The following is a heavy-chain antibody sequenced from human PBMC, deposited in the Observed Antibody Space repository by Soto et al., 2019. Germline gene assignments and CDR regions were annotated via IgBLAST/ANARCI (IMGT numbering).Heavy chain of an antibody. CDR2: IHPGDSDT. J-gene: IGHJ3*02. D-gene: IGHD2-21*02. V-gene: IGHV5-51*01. CDR3: AREAYCGGDCYDAFDI. Sequence: GESLKISCKGSGYSFISFWIGWVRQMPGKGLESIGIIHPGDSDTRYSPSFQGQVTISVDKSISTAYLQWSSLKTEDTAVYYCAREAYCGGDCYDAFDIWGQGTMVTVSS. CDR1: GYSFISFW.